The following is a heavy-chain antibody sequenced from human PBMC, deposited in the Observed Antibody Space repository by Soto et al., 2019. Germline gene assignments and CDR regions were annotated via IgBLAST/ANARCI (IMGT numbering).Heavy chain of an antibody. Sequence: GGSLRLSCAASGFTFSDYYMSWIRQAPGKGLEWVSYINSRSSSTNYADSVKGRFTISRDNAKNLLCLQMSSLTVEDTAVYYCVKGRNWASGSDYRGQGTLVTVSS. CDR3: VKGRNWASGSDY. D-gene: IGHD7-27*01. CDR1: GFTFSDYY. J-gene: IGHJ4*02. V-gene: IGHV3-11*05. CDR2: INSRSSST.